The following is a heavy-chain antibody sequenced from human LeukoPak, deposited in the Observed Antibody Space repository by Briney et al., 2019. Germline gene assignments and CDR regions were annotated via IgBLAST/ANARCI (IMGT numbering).Heavy chain of an antibody. D-gene: IGHD2-15*01. J-gene: IGHJ4*02. CDR2: INYSGNT. Sequence: SETLSLPCTVSGDSISSGTYYWGRLRQHPGKGLVWIGYINYSGNTYYNPSLKSLVTISVDTSKNLFSLKLNSVTAADTAVYYCARYCSGVSCYAFDYWGQGTLVTVSS. CDR3: ARYCSGVSCYAFDY. CDR1: GDSISSGTYY. V-gene: IGHV4-31*01.